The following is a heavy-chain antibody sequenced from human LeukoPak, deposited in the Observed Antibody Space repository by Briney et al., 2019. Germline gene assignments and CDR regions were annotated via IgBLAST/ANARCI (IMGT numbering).Heavy chain of an antibody. D-gene: IGHD2-2*01. V-gene: IGHV1-69*13. J-gene: IGHJ6*04. Sequence: GASVKVSCKASGGTFSSYGISWVRQAPGQGLEWMGGINPIFGRANYAQKFQGRVTITADESTSTAYMELSSLRSEDTAVYYCAISTDIVVVPAATDYYYYYGMDVWGKGTTVTVSS. CDR3: AISTDIVVVPAATDYYYYYGMDV. CDR2: INPIFGRA. CDR1: GGTFSSYG.